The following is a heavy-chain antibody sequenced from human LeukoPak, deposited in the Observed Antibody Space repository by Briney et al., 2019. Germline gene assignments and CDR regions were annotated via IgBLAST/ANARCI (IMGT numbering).Heavy chain of an antibody. CDR2: INHSGST. J-gene: IGHJ5*02. CDR1: GGSFSGSY. D-gene: IGHD3-22*01. V-gene: IGHV4-34*01. Sequence: PSETLSLTCAVYGGSFSGSYWRWIRQPPGKGLEWIGEINHSGSTNYNPSLKSRVTISVDTSKNQFSLKLSSVTAADTAVYYCARVYYDSSGSSGFDPWGQGTLVTVSS. CDR3: ARVYYDSSGSSGFDP.